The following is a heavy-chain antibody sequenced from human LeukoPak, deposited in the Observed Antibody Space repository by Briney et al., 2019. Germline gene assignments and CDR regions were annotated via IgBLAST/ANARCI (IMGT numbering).Heavy chain of an antibody. J-gene: IGHJ4*02. Sequence: SQTLSLTCTVSGGSISSVNYYWSWIRQPAGKGLEWIGRIYTSGSTNYNPSLKSRVTISVDTSKNQFSLQLTSVTAADTVVYYCARDDFWSGYQDYWGQGALVTVSS. V-gene: IGHV4-61*02. CDR1: GGSISSVNYY. CDR3: ARDDFWSGYQDY. CDR2: IYTSGST. D-gene: IGHD3-3*01.